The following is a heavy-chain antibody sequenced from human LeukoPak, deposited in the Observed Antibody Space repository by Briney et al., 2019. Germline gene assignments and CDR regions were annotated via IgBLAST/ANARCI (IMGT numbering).Heavy chain of an antibody. D-gene: IGHD5-12*01. CDR3: ARHGDSYDSPYDY. CDR1: GGTFSSYA. J-gene: IGHJ4*02. CDR2: IIPIFGTA. V-gene: IGHV1-69*06. Sequence: GASVKVSCKASGGTFSSYAISWVRQAPGQGLEWMGGIIPIFGTANYAQKFQGRVTITADKSTSTAYMELSSLKASDTAMYFCARHGDSYDSPYDYWGQGTLVTVSS.